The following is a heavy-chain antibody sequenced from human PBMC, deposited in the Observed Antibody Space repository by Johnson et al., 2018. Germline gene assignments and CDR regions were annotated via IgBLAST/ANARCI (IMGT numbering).Heavy chain of an antibody. V-gene: IGHV3-33*01. Sequence: QVQLGESGGGVVQPGRSLRLSCAASGFTLSRYGMHWVRQAPGKGLEWVAVIWFDGRNRNYAESVKGRCTISKDNSKNMLYLKMNSLRAEDSAVYYCARDDIWFGESIKKHGMAGWGQGTTVTVSS. CDR3: ARDDIWFGESIKKHGMAG. CDR1: GFTLSRYG. J-gene: IGHJ6*02. CDR2: IWFDGRNR. D-gene: IGHD3-10*01.